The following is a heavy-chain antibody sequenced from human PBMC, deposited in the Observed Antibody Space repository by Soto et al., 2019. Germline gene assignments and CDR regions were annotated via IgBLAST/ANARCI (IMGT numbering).Heavy chain of an antibody. V-gene: IGHV1-46*01. J-gene: IGHJ4*02. CDR1: GYSSSNYY. Sequence: QIQVVQSGAEVKEPGASVKVSCMASGYSSSNYYTHWVRQAPGQGLEWMGIVNPNGASTNYAQRFQGRVTLTRDTSTNTDYMELSRLASDDRGVYFGASVTTIWSNWGQGTLVTVS. D-gene: IGHD2-21*02. CDR2: VNPNGAST. CDR3: ASVTTIWSN.